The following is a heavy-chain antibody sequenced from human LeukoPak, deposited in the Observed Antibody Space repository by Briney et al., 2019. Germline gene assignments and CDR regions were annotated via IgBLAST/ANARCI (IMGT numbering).Heavy chain of an antibody. CDR1: GGTFSNYA. CDR2: IIPIFGTA. D-gene: IGHD3-22*01. Sequence: ASVKVSCKASGGTFSNYAINWVRQAPGQGLEWMGGIIPIFGTATYAQKFQGRVTITADESTSTVYMELNSLKSEDTAVYYCARGWDYDSGGRPTAYVYWGQGTLVTVSS. V-gene: IGHV1-69*13. J-gene: IGHJ4*02. CDR3: ARGWDYDSGGRPTAYVY.